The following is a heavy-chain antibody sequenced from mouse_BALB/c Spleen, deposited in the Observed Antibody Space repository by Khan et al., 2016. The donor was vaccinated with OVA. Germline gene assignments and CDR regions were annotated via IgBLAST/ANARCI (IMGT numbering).Heavy chain of an antibody. D-gene: IGHD2-1*01. CDR2: INPTNGGT. CDR3: TRSPRYYGNSNQVWFAY. Sequence: QVQLQQSGAELVKPGASVKLSCKASGYTFTNFYMYWVRQRPGQGLEWIGQINPTNGGTNFNEKFKTKATLTVDKSSSTAYMQLSSLTSEDSAVYYCTRSPRYYGNSNQVWFAYWGQGTLVTVSA. CDR1: GYTFTNFY. V-gene: IGHV1S81*02. J-gene: IGHJ3*01.